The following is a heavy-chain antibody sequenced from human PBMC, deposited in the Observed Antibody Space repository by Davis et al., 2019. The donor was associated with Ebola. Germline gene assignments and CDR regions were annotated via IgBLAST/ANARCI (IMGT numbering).Heavy chain of an antibody. CDR2: IYPGNSDT. CDR1: GYSFTSYW. V-gene: IGHV5-51*01. D-gene: IGHD1-26*01. Sequence: GESLKISCKASGYSFTSYWIGWVRQMPGKGLEWLGMIYPGNSDTRYSPSFQGQVTISVDKSTTTGYLQWSSLKASDTAMYFCVRGGSFYDFWGLGTPVIVSS. J-gene: IGHJ4*02. CDR3: VRGGSFYDF.